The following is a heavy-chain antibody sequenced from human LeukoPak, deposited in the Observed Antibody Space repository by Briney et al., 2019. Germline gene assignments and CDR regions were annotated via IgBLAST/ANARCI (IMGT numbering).Heavy chain of an antibody. CDR1: GFTFSNYW. CDR2: IKQDGSEK. CDR3: ARDSGSNYWHAGGVLLDY. D-gene: IGHD4-11*01. J-gene: IGHJ4*02. V-gene: IGHV3-7*01. Sequence: GGSLRLSCAASGFTFSNYWMSWVRQAPGKGLEWVANIKQDGSEKYYVDSVKGRFTISRDNAKNSLYLQMNSLRAEDTAVYYCARDSGSNYWHAGGVLLDYWGQGTLVTVSS.